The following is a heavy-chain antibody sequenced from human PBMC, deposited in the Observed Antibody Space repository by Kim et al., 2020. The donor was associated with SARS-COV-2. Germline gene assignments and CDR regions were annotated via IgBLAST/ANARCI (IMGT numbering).Heavy chain of an antibody. CDR1: GFTFGDYA. CDR3: TRDRATMVRGVIRTYYYYYGMDV. Sequence: GGSLRLSCTASGFTFGDYAMSWVRQAPGKGLEWVGFIRSKAYGGTTEYAASVKGRFTISRDDSKSIAYLQMNSLKTEDTAVYYCTRDRATMVRGVIRTYYYYYGMDVWGQGTTVTVSS. CDR2: IRSKAYGGTT. J-gene: IGHJ6*02. D-gene: IGHD3-10*01. V-gene: IGHV3-49*04.